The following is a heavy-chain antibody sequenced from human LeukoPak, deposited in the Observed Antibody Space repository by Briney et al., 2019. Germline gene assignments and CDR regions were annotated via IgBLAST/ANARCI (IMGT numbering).Heavy chain of an antibody. D-gene: IGHD1-14*01. CDR1: GFTFSSYS. J-gene: IGHJ4*02. Sequence: GGSLRLSCAASGFTFSSYSMHWVRQAPGKGLEFVSAISSNGRRTYYANSVKGRFTISRDNAKNSLYLQMNSLRAEDTAVYYCARDSPPDYWGRGTLVTVSS. CDR2: ISSNGRRT. CDR3: ARDSPPDY. V-gene: IGHV3-64*01.